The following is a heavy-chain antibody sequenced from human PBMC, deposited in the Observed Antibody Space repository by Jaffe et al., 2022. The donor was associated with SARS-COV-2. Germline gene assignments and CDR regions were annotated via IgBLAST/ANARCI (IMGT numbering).Heavy chain of an antibody. CDR1: GFTFSSYE. D-gene: IGHD3-3*01. CDR3: ARDNRILEWLSNYYYYGMDV. Sequence: EVQLVESGGGLVQPGGSLRLSCAASGFTFSSYEMNWVRQAPGKGLEWVSYISSSGSTIYYADSVKGRFTISRDNAKNSLYLQMNSLRAEDTAVYYCARDNRILEWLSNYYYYGMDVWGQGTTVTVSS. CDR2: ISSSGSTI. J-gene: IGHJ6*02. V-gene: IGHV3-48*03.